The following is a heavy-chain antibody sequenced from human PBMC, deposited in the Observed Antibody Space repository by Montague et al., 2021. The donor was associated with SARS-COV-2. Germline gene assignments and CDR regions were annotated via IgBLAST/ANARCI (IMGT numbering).Heavy chain of an antibody. D-gene: IGHD3-16*01. CDR1: GFTFNNYA. CDR3: AKRGQAGIRLSYLGV. Sequence: SLRLSCAASGFTFNNYAMDWVRQAPGQGLERVSGISESGAVIFYADSVKGRFTNSRDNFEHTLHLQMNSLRSEDTAVYFCAKRGQAGIRLSYLGVWGKGSTVTVSS. CDR2: ISESGAVI. J-gene: IGHJ6*03. V-gene: IGHV3-23*01.